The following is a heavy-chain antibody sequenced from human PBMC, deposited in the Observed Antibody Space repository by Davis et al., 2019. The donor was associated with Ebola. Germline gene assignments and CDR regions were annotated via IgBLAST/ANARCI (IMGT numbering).Heavy chain of an antibody. D-gene: IGHD3-22*01. Sequence: AASVKVSCKASGYTFTSYAISWVRQAPGQGLEWMGKIIPILGITNYAQKFQGRVTITADKSTSTAYMELSSLRSEDTAVYYCARSDYYNSSGYYLVVKDYFDYWGQGTLVTVSS. CDR2: IIPILGIT. V-gene: IGHV1-69*04. J-gene: IGHJ4*02. CDR3: ARSDYYNSSGYYLVVKDYFDY. CDR1: GYTFTSYA.